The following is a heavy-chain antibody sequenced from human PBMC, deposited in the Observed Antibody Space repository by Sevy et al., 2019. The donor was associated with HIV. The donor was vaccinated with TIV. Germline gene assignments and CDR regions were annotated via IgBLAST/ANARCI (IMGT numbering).Heavy chain of an antibody. D-gene: IGHD2-15*01. CDR1: GFTFSTYG. V-gene: IGHV3-30*18. J-gene: IGHJ4*02. CDR3: AKVGPHCSGGTCYHPLFDY. Sequence: GESLKISCAASGFTFSTYGMHWVRQAPGKGLEWVAVLSYDGREKYYGNSVKGRFTISRDNSKNTLYLQMNSLRDEDTAVYYCAKVGPHCSGGTCYHPLFDYCGQRTLVTVSS. CDR2: LSYDGREK.